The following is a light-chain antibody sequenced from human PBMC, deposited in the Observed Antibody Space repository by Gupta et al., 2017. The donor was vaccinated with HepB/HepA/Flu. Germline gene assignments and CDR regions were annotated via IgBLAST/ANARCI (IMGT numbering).Light chain of an antibody. CDR3: QEANYFA. V-gene: IGKV1-12*01. J-gene: IGKJ4*02. CDR2: DAS. CDR1: QGIVSL. Sequence: DDQMAQSPSSVSASVGDRVTITGRASQGIVSLLAWYQQRPGKDPNLLISDASSLQSGVPSRFSGSGSQTDFTLTISSLQPEDSATDYYQEANYFAFGGGTKVEFK.